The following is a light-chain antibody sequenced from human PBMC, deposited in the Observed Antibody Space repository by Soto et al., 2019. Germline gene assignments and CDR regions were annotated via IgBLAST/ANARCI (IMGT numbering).Light chain of an antibody. Sequence: EMVLTQSPGTLSLSPGERATLSCRASQSVSSSYLAWYQQKPGQAPRLLIYGASSRATGIPDRCSGSGSGTDSTLTSSRLERDDFAVYYCQQYGSSRPYTFGQGTKLEIK. CDR3: QQYGSSRPYT. CDR2: GAS. CDR1: QSVSSSY. J-gene: IGKJ2*01. V-gene: IGKV3-20*01.